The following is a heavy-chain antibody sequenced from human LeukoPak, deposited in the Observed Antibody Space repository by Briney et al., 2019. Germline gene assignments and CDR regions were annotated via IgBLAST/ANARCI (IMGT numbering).Heavy chain of an antibody. Sequence: GASVKVSCKASGYTFTSYDIHWVRQAPGQGLEWMGWINTNTGNPTYAQGFTGRFVFSLDTSVSTAYLQISSLKAEDTAVYYCARDRAEDCSGGSCPYGMDVWGQGTTVTVSS. V-gene: IGHV7-4-1*02. CDR1: GYTFTSYD. J-gene: IGHJ6*02. D-gene: IGHD2-15*01. CDR2: INTNTGNP. CDR3: ARDRAEDCSGGSCPYGMDV.